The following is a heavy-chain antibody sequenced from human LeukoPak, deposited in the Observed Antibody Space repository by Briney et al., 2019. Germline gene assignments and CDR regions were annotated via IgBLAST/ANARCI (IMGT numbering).Heavy chain of an antibody. CDR3: ARSNYGGGGAGDNWFDP. CDR1: GYRFIDHY. D-gene: IGHD4-23*01. CDR2: INPNGGGT. Sequence: ASMKVSCKASGYRFIDHYIHWVRQAPGQGLEWLGWINPNGGGTSYAQKFQGRVTMTRDTSISTAYMELSSLRLDDTAVYYCARSNYGGGGAGDNWFDPWGQGTLVTVSS. V-gene: IGHV1-2*02. J-gene: IGHJ5*02.